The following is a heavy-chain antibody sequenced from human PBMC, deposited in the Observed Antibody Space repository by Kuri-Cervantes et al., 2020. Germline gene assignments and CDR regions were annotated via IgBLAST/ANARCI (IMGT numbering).Heavy chain of an antibody. CDR3: ARAYYGDYDEYFQH. CDR2: IYYSGNT. J-gene: IGHJ1*01. Sequence: SETLSLTCTVSGGSISSSSYYWGWIRQPPGKGLECIGSIYYSGNTYYNPSLKSRVTISVDTSKTQFSLKLSSVTAADTAVYYCARAYYGDYDEYFQHWGQGTLVTVSS. V-gene: IGHV4-39*07. CDR1: GGSISSSSYY. D-gene: IGHD4-17*01.